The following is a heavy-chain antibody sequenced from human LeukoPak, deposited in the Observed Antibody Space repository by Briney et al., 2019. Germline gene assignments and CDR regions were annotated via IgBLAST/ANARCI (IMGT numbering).Heavy chain of an antibody. D-gene: IGHD4-17*01. V-gene: IGHV4-34*01. J-gene: IGHJ2*01. CDR3: ARVYGDYPHWYFDL. CDR2: INHSGST. CDR1: GGSFSGYY. Sequence: SETLSLTCAVYGGSFSGYYWSWIRQPPGKGLEWIGEINHSGSTNYNPSLKSRVTISVDTSKNQFSLKLSSVTAADTAVYYCARVYGDYPHWYFDLWGRGTLVTVSS.